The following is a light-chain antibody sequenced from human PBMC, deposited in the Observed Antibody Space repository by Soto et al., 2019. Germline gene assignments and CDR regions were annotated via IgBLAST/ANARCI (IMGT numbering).Light chain of an antibody. J-gene: IGKJ1*01. CDR2: AAS. Sequence: EIVLTQSPGTLSVSPGERATLSCRASQSVSSRDVAWYQQKPGQAPRLLIYAASGRATGIPDRFSGSGSGTDFTLTISRLEPEDFGVYHCQQYGTSPWTFGQGTKVEIK. CDR3: QQYGTSPWT. CDR1: QSVSSRD. V-gene: IGKV3-20*01.